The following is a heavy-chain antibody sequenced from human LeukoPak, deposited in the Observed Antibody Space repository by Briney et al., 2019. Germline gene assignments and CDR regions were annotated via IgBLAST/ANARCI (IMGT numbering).Heavy chain of an antibody. D-gene: IGHD3-10*01. CDR2: ISGSGGST. CDR1: GFTLSSYA. V-gene: IGHV3-23*01. Sequence: PGGSLRLSCAASGFTLSSYAMSWVRQAPGKGLGGVSAISGSGGSTYYADSVKGRFTISRDNSKNTLYLQMNSLRAEDTAVYYCASVRSSAWFGDYFDYWGQGTLVTVSS. J-gene: IGHJ4*02. CDR3: ASVRSSAWFGDYFDY.